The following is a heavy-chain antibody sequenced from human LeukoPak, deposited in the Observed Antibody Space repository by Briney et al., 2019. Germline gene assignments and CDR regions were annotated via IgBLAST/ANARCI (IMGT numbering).Heavy chain of an antibody. V-gene: IGHV3-21*01. CDR3: ARGGGRRDLNPYYFDY. J-gene: IGHJ4*02. CDR1: GFTFSSYS. CDR2: ISSSSSYI. D-gene: IGHD5-24*01. Sequence: PGGSLRLSCAASGFTFSSYSMNWVRQAPGKGLEWVSSISSSSSYIYYADSVKGRFTISRDNAKNSLYLQMNSLRAEDTAVYYCARGGGRRDLNPYYFDYWGQGTLVTVSS.